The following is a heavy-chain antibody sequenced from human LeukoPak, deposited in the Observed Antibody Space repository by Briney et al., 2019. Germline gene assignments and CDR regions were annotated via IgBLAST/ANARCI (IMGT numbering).Heavy chain of an antibody. Sequence: GGSLRLSCAASGFTFSSYGTHWVRQAPGKGLEWVAVISYDGSNKYYADSVKGRFTISRDNSKNTLYLQMNSLRAEDTAVYYCARDPYGELLAFDSWGQGILVTVSS. CDR1: GFTFSSYG. J-gene: IGHJ4*02. CDR2: ISYDGSNK. CDR3: ARDPYGELLAFDS. D-gene: IGHD4-17*01. V-gene: IGHV3-30*03.